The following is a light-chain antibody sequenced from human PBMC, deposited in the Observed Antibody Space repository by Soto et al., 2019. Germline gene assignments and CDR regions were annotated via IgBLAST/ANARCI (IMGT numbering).Light chain of an antibody. J-gene: IGLJ3*02. V-gene: IGLV2-14*01. CDR3: NSYSSTSKL. Sequence: QSALTQPASVSGSPGQSISISCTGTSSDIGGYDFVSWYQQHRGKAPNVLIYEVNNRPSGVSSRFSGTKSGNTAPLTSAGLQAEDEADYYCNSYSSTSKLFGGGTKLTVL. CDR2: EVN. CDR1: SSDIGGYDF.